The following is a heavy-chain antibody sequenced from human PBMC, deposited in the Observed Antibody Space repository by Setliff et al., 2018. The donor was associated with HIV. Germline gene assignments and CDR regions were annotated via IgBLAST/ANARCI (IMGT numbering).Heavy chain of an antibody. V-gene: IGHV3-48*01. CDR2: ISSSSSTI. D-gene: IGHD3-22*01. J-gene: IGHJ4*02. CDR3: ARVRLYNSALDY. Sequence: LRLSCAASGFTFSSYSMNWVRQAPGKGLEWVSYISSSSSTIYYADSVKGRFTLSRDTSKNTLSLQMNTLRPEDTAVYFCARVRLYNSALDYWGQGTLVTVSS. CDR1: GFTFSSYS.